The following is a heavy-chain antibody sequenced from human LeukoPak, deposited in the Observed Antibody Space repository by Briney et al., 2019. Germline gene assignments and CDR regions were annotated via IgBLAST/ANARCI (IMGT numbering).Heavy chain of an antibody. V-gene: IGHV3-23*01. D-gene: IGHD4-17*01. CDR1: GFTFSSYA. CDR2: ISGSGGST. CDR3: AKAAAVTTYPILANDY. Sequence: GGSLRLSCAASGFTFSSYAMSWVRQAPGKGLEWVSAISGSGGSTYYADSVKGRFTISRDNSKNTLYLQMNSLRAEDTAVYYCAKAAAVTTYPILANDYWGQGTLVTVSS. J-gene: IGHJ4*02.